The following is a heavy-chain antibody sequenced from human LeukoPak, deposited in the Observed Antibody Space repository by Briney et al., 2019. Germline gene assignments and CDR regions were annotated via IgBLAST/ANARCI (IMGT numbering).Heavy chain of an antibody. CDR2: IYYSGST. CDR1: GGSIGSGGYY. V-gene: IGHV4-31*03. J-gene: IGHJ4*02. CDR3: ASNYGSSPYFDY. D-gene: IGHD3-10*01. Sequence: SETLSLTCTVSGGSIGSGGYYWSWIRQHPGKGLEWIGYIYYSGSTYYNPSLKSRVTISVDTSKNQFSLKLSSVTAADTAVYYCASNYGSSPYFDYWGQGTLVTVSS.